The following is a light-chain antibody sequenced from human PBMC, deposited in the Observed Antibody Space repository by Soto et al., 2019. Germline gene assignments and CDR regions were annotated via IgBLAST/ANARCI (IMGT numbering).Light chain of an antibody. Sequence: EIVMTQPPATLSVSPRERATLSCRASQSVSSYLAWYQQKPGLPPRVLISDASARATGIPDRFSGSGSGTDFTLTISSLQSADFAVYYCQQYSNWPPVYTFGRGTKLEIK. CDR1: QSVSSY. V-gene: IGKV3-15*01. CDR3: QQYSNWPPVYT. J-gene: IGKJ2*01. CDR2: DAS.